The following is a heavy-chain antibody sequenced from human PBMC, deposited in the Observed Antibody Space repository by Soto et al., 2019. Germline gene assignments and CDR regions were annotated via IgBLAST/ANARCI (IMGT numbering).Heavy chain of an antibody. Sequence: QLQLQESGPGLVKPPETLSLTCTVSGGSITNSNYYWGWIRQPPGKGLEWIGHIFYSGSTYYNPSLKSRVTISVDTSKNQFSLKLSSVTAADTSLYYCGRTLGDYYYFYMDVWGIGTTVTVAS. CDR1: GGSITNSNYY. J-gene: IGHJ6*03. CDR3: GRTLGDYYYFYMDV. CDR2: IFYSGST. V-gene: IGHV4-39*01. D-gene: IGHD3-16*01.